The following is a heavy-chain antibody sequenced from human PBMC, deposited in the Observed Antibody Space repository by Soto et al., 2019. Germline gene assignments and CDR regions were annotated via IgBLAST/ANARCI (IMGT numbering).Heavy chain of an antibody. CDR1: GYSFTSYW. D-gene: IGHD6-13*01. CDR3: ARPIAAAGTGTPWFDY. Sequence: GESLKISCKGSGYSFTSYWIGWVRQMPGKGLEWMGIIYPGDSDTRYSPSFQGQVTISADKSISTAYLQWSSLKASDTAMYYCARPIAAAGTGTPWFDYWGQGTLVTVSS. CDR2: IYPGDSDT. J-gene: IGHJ4*02. V-gene: IGHV5-51*01.